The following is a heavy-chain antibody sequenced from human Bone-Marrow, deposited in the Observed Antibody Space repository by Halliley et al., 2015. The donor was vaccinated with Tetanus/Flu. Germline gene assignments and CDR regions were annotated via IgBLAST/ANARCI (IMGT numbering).Heavy chain of an antibody. Sequence: QLVQSGGEVKKPGASVKVSCKASGYTFTSYYVHWVRQAPGQGLEWMGIINPSAGSTNYAQKFQGRVTMTRDTSTSTVYLDLGSLKSDDPALYSSARGTGTPISRFGSWGQGPLVSFSA. CDR1: GYTFTSYY. J-gene: IGHJ4*02. CDR2: INPSAGST. D-gene: IGHD3-16*01. CDR3: ARGTGTPISRFGS. V-gene: IGHV1-46*01.